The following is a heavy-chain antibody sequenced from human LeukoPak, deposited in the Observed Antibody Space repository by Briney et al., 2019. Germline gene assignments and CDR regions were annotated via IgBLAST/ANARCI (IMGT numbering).Heavy chain of an antibody. V-gene: IGHV3-13*01. CDR2: IGTAGDT. CDR3: ARGTGTTYDDAFDI. J-gene: IGHJ3*02. D-gene: IGHD1-1*01. CDR1: GFTFSSYD. Sequence: GGSLRLSCAASGFTFSSYDMHWVRQATGKGLEWVSAIGTAGDTYYPGSVKGRFTISRENAKNSLYSQMNSLRAGDTAVYYCARGTGTTYDDAFDIWGQGTMVTVSS.